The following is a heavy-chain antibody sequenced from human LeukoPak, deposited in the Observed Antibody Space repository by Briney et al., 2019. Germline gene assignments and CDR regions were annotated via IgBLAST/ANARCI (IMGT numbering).Heavy chain of an antibody. CDR1: GFTFSSCA. D-gene: IGHD3-10*01. V-gene: IGHV3-23*01. J-gene: IGHJ4*02. CDR3: TTVYYYGSGSPI. Sequence: PGGSLRLSCAASGFTFSSCAMSWVRQAPGKGLEWVSAISGSDTRTYYADSLKGRFTISRDNSKNTLYLQMNSLKTEDTAVYYCTTVYYYGSGSPIWGQGTLVTVSS. CDR2: ISGSDTRT.